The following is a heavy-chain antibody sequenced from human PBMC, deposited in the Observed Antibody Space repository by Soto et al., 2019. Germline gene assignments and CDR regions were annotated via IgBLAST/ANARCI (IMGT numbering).Heavy chain of an antibody. CDR1: GGSISSSSYY. J-gene: IGHJ4*02. CDR3: ATVGDSGSYYGY. V-gene: IGHV4-39*01. Sequence: PSETLSLTCTVSGGSISSSSYYWGWIRQPPGKGLEWIGSIYYSGSTYYNPSLKSRVTISVDTSKNQFSLKLSSVTAADTAVYHCATVGDSGSYYGYWGQGTLVTVSS. D-gene: IGHD1-26*01. CDR2: IYYSGST.